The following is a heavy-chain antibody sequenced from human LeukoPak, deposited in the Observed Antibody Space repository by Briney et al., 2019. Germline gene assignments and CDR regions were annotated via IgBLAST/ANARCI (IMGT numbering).Heavy chain of an antibody. D-gene: IGHD3-3*01. Sequence: SETLSLTCTVSGGSISNYYWSWIRQPPGKGLEWIGNIYYSGSTNYNPSLKSRVTISVDTSKNQFSLKLSSVTAADTAVYYCARVGYYDFWSGYVNWFDPWGQGTLVTVSS. CDR2: IYYSGST. CDR1: GGSISNYY. CDR3: ARVGYYDFWSGYVNWFDP. V-gene: IGHV4-59*12. J-gene: IGHJ5*02.